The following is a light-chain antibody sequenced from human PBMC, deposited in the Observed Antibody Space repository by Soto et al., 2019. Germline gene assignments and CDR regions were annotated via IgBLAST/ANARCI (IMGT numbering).Light chain of an antibody. CDR2: AAS. Sequence: DIQMTQSPSSLSASVGDRVTITCRASQTISNYLNWYQQKTRKAPKLLIYAASSLQSGVPSRFSGSGSGTVFTLTISSLQPEDFATYYCQQSYSTPFTFGQGTRLEIK. CDR3: QQSYSTPFT. V-gene: IGKV1-39*01. CDR1: QTISNY. J-gene: IGKJ5*01.